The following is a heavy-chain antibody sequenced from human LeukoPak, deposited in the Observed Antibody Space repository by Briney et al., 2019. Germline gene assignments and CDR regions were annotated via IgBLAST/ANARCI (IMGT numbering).Heavy chain of an antibody. V-gene: IGHV3-20*04. D-gene: IGHD4-23*01. CDR2: INWNGGST. CDR3: ARKANIDYGGNSGYYYMDV. Sequence: PGGSLRLSCAASGFTFDDYGMSWVRQAPGKGLEWVSGINWNGGSTGYADSVKGRFTISRDNAKNSLYLQTNSLRAEDTALYYCARKANIDYGGNSGYYYMDVWGKGTTVTVSS. CDR1: GFTFDDYG. J-gene: IGHJ6*03.